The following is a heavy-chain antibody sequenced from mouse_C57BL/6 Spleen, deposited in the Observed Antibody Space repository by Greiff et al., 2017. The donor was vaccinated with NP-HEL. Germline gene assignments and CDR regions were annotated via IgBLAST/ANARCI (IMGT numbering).Heavy chain of an antibody. J-gene: IGHJ4*01. CDR2: IDPNSGGT. D-gene: IGHD1-1*01. CDR3: ARGGVTTVVAHYYAMDY. CDR1: GYTFTSYW. V-gene: IGHV1-72*01. Sequence: VQLVESGTVLARPGASVKMSCKTSGYTFTSYWMHWVKQRPGRGLEWIGRIDPNSGGTKYNEKFKSKATLTVDKPSSTAYMQLSSLTSEDSAVYYCARGGVTTVVAHYYAMDYWGQGTSVTVSS.